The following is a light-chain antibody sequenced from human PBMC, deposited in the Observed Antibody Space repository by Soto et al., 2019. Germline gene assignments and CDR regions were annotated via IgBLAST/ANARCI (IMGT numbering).Light chain of an antibody. CDR1: QSVLYSSNNKNY. CDR3: QQYYNTPWT. J-gene: IGKJ1*01. Sequence: DIVMTQSPDSLAVSLGERATINCKSSQSVLYSSNNKNYLTWYQQKPGQPPKLLIYWASTRESGVPDRFSGSGSGTDFTLTINSLKAEDVAVYYCQQYYNTPWTFGQGTKVEIK. CDR2: WAS. V-gene: IGKV4-1*01.